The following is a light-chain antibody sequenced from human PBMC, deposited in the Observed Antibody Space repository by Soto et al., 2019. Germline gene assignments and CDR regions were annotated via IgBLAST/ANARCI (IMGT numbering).Light chain of an antibody. CDR1: KLGNKY. CDR2: QDT. Sequence: SYELTQPPSVSVSPGQTASITCSGDKLGNKYACWYQQRPGQSPVLVIYQDTKRPSGIPERFSASNSGNTATLTISGTQAMDEADYYCQAWDRSTVVFGGGTKLTVL. J-gene: IGLJ2*01. CDR3: QAWDRSTVV. V-gene: IGLV3-1*01.